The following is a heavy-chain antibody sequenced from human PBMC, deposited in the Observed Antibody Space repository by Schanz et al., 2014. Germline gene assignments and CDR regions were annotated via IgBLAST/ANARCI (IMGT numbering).Heavy chain of an antibody. V-gene: IGHV3-33*01. CDR2: LWHDGSKK. J-gene: IGHJ4*02. Sequence: QVHLLESWGGVVQPGRSLRLSCVASGFTFSSYDVFWVRQAPGTGLEWVAILWHDGSKKYYADSVKGRFTVSRDNSKNTLYLQLNSLRAEDTAVYYCARDFHGYGPHLDYWGQGSLVTVSS. CDR1: GFTFSSYD. D-gene: IGHD5-12*01. CDR3: ARDFHGYGPHLDY.